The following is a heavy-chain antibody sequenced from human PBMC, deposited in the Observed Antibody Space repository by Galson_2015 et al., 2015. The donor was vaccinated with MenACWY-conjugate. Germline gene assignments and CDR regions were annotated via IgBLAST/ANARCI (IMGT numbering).Heavy chain of an antibody. V-gene: IGHV1-69*13. J-gene: IGHJ6*02. D-gene: IGHD2-21*02. CDR2: IIPIFGTA. CDR3: AGGSTSCCPIAYCGGDCYSVGIYYYYGMDV. CDR1: GGTFSSDA. Sequence: SVKVSCKASGGTFSSDAISWVRQAPGQGLEWMGGIIPIFGTANYAQKFQGRVTITADESTSIVYMELSSLRSEDTAVYYCAGGSTSCCPIAYCGGDCYSVGIYYYYGMDVWGQGTTVTVSS.